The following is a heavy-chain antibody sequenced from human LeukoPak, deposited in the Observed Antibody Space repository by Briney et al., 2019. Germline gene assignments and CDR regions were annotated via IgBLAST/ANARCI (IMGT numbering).Heavy chain of an antibody. J-gene: IGHJ4*02. CDR1: GYSFTSYW. D-gene: IGHD6-19*01. CDR2: IYPGDSDT. Sequence: GESLKISCQGSGYSFTSYWLAWVRQKPGKGLEWMGIIYPGDSDTRHGPSFQGQVTISADKSISTAYLQWSSLEASDTAMYYCARRSSGWYQDYWGQGTLVTVSS. V-gene: IGHV5-51*01. CDR3: ARRSSGWYQDY.